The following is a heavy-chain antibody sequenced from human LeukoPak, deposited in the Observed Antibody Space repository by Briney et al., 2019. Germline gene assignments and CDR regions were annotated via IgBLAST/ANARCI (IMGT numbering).Heavy chain of an antibody. CDR2: MNPNSGDT. V-gene: IGHV1-2*02. D-gene: IGHD3-10*01. J-gene: IGHJ5*02. Sequence: WVRQAPGQGPEWMGWMNPNSGDTSYAQKFQGRVTMTRDTSISTAYVELTGVTSDDTAVYYCTRGGAVVRGVMRGWFDPWGQGTLVTVSS. CDR3: TRGGAVVRGVMRGWFDP.